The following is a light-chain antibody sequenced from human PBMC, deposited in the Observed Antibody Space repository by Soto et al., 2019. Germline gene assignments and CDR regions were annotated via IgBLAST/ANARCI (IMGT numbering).Light chain of an antibody. CDR1: QGISTW. Sequence: DIQMNKSPSSVSASVGDRVTITFRASQGISTWLAWYQQKPGKAPKLLIYDASTLESGVPSRFSGSESGTDFTLTISSLQPEDFATYYCQQSYTRPHLGQGTKVDIK. J-gene: IGKJ2*01. V-gene: IGKV1-12*01. CDR2: DAS. CDR3: QQSYTRPH.